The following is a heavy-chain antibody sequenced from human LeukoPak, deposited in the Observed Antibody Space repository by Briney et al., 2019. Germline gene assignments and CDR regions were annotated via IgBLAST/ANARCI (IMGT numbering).Heavy chain of an antibody. Sequence: SETRSLTCTVSGGSISPYFWSWIRQPPGKGLEWIGYISYTGSTNYNPSLKSRATISVDTSKKQFSLQMTSVTAADTAVYYCARDDYRGVTNFDPWGQGTLVTVSS. V-gene: IGHV4-59*01. J-gene: IGHJ5*02. D-gene: IGHD3-10*01. CDR3: ARDDYRGVTNFDP. CDR2: ISYTGST. CDR1: GGSISPYF.